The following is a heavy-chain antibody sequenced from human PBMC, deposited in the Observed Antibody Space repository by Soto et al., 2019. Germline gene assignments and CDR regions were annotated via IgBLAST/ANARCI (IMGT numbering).Heavy chain of an antibody. CDR3: AREPKTTLIELGSAWFDP. Sequence: KASETLSLTCTVSGGSISSGGYYWSWIRQHPGKGLEWIGYIYYSGSTYYNPSLRSRVTISVDTSKNQFSLKLSSVTAADTAVYYCAREPKTTLIELGSAWFDPWGQGTLVTVSS. J-gene: IGHJ5*02. CDR2: IYYSGST. D-gene: IGHD1-7*01. CDR1: GGSISSGGYY. V-gene: IGHV4-31*03.